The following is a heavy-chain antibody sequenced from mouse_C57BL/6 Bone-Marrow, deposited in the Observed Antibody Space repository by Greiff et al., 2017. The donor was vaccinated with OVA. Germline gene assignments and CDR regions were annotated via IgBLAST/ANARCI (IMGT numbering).Heavy chain of an antibody. CDR2: ISDGGSYT. CDR3: ASLYYYGFFV. D-gene: IGHD1-1*01. CDR1: GFTFSSYA. Sequence: EVMLVESGGGLVKPGGSLKLSCAASGFTFSSYAMSWVRQTPEKRLEWVATISDGGSYTYYPDNVKGRFTISRDKAKNNLYLQMSHLKSEDTAMYYCASLYYYGFFVWGTGTTVTVSS. V-gene: IGHV5-4*03. J-gene: IGHJ1*03.